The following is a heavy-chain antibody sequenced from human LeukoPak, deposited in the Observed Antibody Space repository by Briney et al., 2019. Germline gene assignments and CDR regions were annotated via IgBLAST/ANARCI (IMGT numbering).Heavy chain of an antibody. CDR1: GGTFSSYD. Sequence: PLASVKVSCKASGGTFSSYDISWVRQAPGQGLEWMGWISAYNGNTNYAQKLQGRVTMTTDTSTSTAYMELRSLRSDDTAVYYCARFSPRIIREKFDSWGQGTLVTVSS. J-gene: IGHJ4*02. CDR2: ISAYNGNT. D-gene: IGHD1-26*01. V-gene: IGHV1-18*01. CDR3: ARFSPRIIREKFDS.